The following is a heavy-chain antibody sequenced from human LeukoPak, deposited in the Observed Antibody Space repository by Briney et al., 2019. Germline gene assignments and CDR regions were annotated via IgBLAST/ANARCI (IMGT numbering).Heavy chain of an antibody. CDR3: ARVRSRSSGNYYYYYGLDV. CDR2: IYPGDSDT. J-gene: IGHJ6*02. CDR1: RNSFTGYW. Sequence: GESLKISCKGSRNSFTGYWIGWVRQVPGKGLEWMGIIYPGDSDTRYSPSFQGQVTMSADKSIDTAYLQWSSLKALDTAIYYCARVRSRSSGNYYYYYGLDVWGQGTTVTVPS. V-gene: IGHV5-51*01. D-gene: IGHD6-6*01.